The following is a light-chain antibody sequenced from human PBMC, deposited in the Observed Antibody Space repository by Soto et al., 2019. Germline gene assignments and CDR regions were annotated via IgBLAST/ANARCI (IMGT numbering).Light chain of an antibody. CDR3: QQYNSYSLT. Sequence: DIQMTQSPSTLSASVGDRVTITCRASESIDSWLAWYHHKPGKAPKLLIYKASSLESGVPSRFSGSGSGTEFTLTISSLQPDDFATYYCQQYNSYSLTFGGGTKVEIK. CDR1: ESIDSW. CDR2: KAS. V-gene: IGKV1-5*03. J-gene: IGKJ4*01.